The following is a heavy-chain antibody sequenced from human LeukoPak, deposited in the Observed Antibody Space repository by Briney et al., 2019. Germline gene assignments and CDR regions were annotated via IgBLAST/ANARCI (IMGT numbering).Heavy chain of an antibody. CDR1: GGSFSSYY. CDR2: INHSGST. D-gene: IGHD6-13*01. Sequence: KPSETLSLTCAVFGGSFSSYYWSWIRQPPGKGLEWIGEINHSGSTNYNPSLKSRVTISVDTSKNQFSLKLSSVTAADTAVYYCARGGYSSSWYAPAPHLTRFDYWGQGTLVTVSS. V-gene: IGHV4-34*01. J-gene: IGHJ4*02. CDR3: ARGGYSSSWYAPAPHLTRFDY.